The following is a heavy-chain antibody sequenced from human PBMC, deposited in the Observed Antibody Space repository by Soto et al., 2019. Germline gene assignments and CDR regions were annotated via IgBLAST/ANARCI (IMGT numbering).Heavy chain of an antibody. CDR2: INHSGTT. V-gene: IGHV4-34*01. J-gene: IGHJ2*01. CDR1: GGSFSGYY. CDR3: ARGVGYGDWYFDL. D-gene: IGHD4-17*01. Sequence: QVQLQQWGAGLLKPSETLSLTCAVDGGSFSGYYWSWIRQPPGKGLEWIGEINHSGTTNYNPSLKSRVTISVDTSKNQCSLKLSSVTAADTAVYYCARGVGYGDWYFDLWGRGTLVTVSS.